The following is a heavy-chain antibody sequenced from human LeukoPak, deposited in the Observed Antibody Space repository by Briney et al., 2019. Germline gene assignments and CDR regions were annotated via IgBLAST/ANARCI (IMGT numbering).Heavy chain of an antibody. D-gene: IGHD3-9*01. Sequence: GGSLRLSCAASGFTFSSYWMHWVRQAPGKGLVWVSRINSDGSSTSYADSVKGRFTISRDNARNTLYLQMNSLRAEDTAVYYCARAGRGLRYFDWLTYDYWGQGTLVTVPS. V-gene: IGHV3-74*01. CDR1: GFTFSSYW. J-gene: IGHJ4*02. CDR3: ARAGRGLRYFDWLTYDY. CDR2: INSDGSST.